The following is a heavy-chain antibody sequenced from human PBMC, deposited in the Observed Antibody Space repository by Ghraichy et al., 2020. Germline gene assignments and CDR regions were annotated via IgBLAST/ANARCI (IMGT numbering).Heavy chain of an antibody. D-gene: IGHD3-10*01. J-gene: IGHJ4*02. Sequence: GGSLRLSCAASGFTFSSYAMTWVRQAPGKGLEWVSALSGTGESTYYADSVKGRFTISRDNSKNTLYLQMNSLRAEDTAVYYCAKDLAWAPGAHFDSWGQGTLVTVSS. V-gene: IGHV3-23*01. CDR2: LSGTGEST. CDR1: GFTFSSYA. CDR3: AKDLAWAPGAHFDS.